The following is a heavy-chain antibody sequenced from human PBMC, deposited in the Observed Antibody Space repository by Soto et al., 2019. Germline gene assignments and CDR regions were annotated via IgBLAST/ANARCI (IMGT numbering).Heavy chain of an antibody. CDR2: SESSGSA. CDR1: GFTVSSIS. V-gene: IGHV3-53*01. CDR3: ASPGIALAGPVLPWSENPLHS. Sequence: PGGSLRLSCAVSGFTVSSISMTWVRQEPWKGLEWVSISESSGSAYYSDSMKDRFIISRDDSKNTLFLQVRSLRAEDTAIYYCASPGIALAGPVLPWSENPLHSSGQGTLVTVSS. D-gene: IGHD6-19*01. J-gene: IGHJ4*02.